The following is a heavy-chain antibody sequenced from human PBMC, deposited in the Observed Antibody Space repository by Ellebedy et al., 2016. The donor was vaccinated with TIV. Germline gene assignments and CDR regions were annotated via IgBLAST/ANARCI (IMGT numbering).Heavy chain of an antibody. CDR3: AKGGIGETGGLDS. V-gene: IGHV3-23*01. CDR2: ISGIDNTA. D-gene: IGHD6-13*01. J-gene: IGHJ4*02. CDR1: GFTFSTYA. Sequence: GESLKISCAVSGFTFSTYAMTWVRQASGKGLEWVSSISGIDNTAYYADPVKGRFTIFRDISKSTLFLQMNNLGADDTAVYFCAKGGIGETGGLDSWGQGTLVIVSS.